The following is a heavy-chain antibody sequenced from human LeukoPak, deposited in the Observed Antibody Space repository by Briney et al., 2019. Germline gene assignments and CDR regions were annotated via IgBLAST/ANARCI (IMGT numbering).Heavy chain of an antibody. J-gene: IGHJ4*02. CDR2: ISGSGGST. CDR1: GFTFSSYA. Sequence: GGSLRLSCAASGFTFSSYAMSWVRQAPGKGLEWVSAISGSGGSTYYADSVKGRFTISRDNSKNTLYLQMNSLRLEDTSLYYCAGGDPYRGYDYPGVWGQGTLVTVSS. D-gene: IGHD5-12*01. V-gene: IGHV3-23*01. CDR3: AGGDPYRGYDYPGV.